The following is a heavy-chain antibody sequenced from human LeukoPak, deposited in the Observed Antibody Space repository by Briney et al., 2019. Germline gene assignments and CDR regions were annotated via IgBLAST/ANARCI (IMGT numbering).Heavy chain of an antibody. D-gene: IGHD6-19*01. CDR2: IYYTGST. CDR1: GGSISTYY. J-gene: IGHJ4*02. V-gene: IGHV4-59*01. CDR3: ARWVGSSGWCDY. Sequence: PSETLSLTCTVSGGSISTYYWNWIRQPPGKGLEWIGYIYYTGSTNYNPSLKSRVTISLDTSKNQFSLKVSSVTAADTALYYCARWVGSSGWCDYWGQGTLVTVSS.